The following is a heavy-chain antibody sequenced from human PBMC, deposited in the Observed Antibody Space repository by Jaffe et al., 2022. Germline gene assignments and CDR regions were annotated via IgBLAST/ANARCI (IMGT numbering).Heavy chain of an antibody. CDR1: GFTFSSYD. V-gene: IGHV3-13*01. Sequence: EVQLVESGGGLVQPGGSLRLSCAASGFTFSSYDMHWVRQATGKGLEWVSAIGTAGDTYYPGSVKGRFTISRENAKNSLYLQMNSLRAGDTAVYYCARGIGYCSGGSCYSDFATFDYWGQGTLVTVSS. J-gene: IGHJ4*02. CDR3: ARGIGYCSGGSCYSDFATFDY. CDR2: IGTAGDT. D-gene: IGHD2-15*01.